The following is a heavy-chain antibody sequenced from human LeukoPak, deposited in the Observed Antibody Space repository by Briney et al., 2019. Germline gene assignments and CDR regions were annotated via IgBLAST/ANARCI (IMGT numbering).Heavy chain of an antibody. CDR1: GGTFSSYA. V-gene: IGHV1-69*01. CDR2: IIPIFGTA. D-gene: IGHD3-22*01. CDR3: ASRYDSSGYLLQGPRRRDYFDY. Sequence: SVKVSCKASGGTFSSYAISWVRQAPRQGLEWMGGIIPIFGTANYAQKFQGRVTITADESTSTAYMELSSLRSEDTAVYYCASRYDSSGYLLQGPRRRDYFDYWGQGTLVTVSS. J-gene: IGHJ4*02.